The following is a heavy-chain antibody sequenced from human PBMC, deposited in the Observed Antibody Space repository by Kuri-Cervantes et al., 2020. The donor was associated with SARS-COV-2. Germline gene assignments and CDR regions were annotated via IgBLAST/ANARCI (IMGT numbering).Heavy chain of an antibody. D-gene: IGHD3-10*01. CDR3: ARYLYGSGSYYNSYYFDY. CDR2: INHSGST. Sequence: GSLRLSCAVYGGSFSGYYWSWIRQPPGKGLEWMGEINHSGSTNYNPSLKSRVTISVDTSKNQFSLKLSSVTAADTAVYYCARYLYGSGSYYNSYYFDYWGQGTLVTVSS. CDR1: GGSFSGYY. V-gene: IGHV4-34*01. J-gene: IGHJ4*02.